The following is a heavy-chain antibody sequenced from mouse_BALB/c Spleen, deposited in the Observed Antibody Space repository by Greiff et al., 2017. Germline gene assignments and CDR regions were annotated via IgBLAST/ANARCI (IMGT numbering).Heavy chain of an antibody. CDR1: GYAFTNYL. D-gene: IGHD1-1*01. CDR3: ARRDYGSSLDY. V-gene: IGHV1-54*01. Sequence: QVQLKESGAELVRPGTSVKVSCKASGYAFTNYLIEWVKQRPGQGLEWIGVINPGSGGTNYNEKFKGKATLTADKSSSTAYMQLSSLTSDDSAVYFCARRDYGSSLDYWGQGTTLTVSS. CDR2: INPGSGGT. J-gene: IGHJ2*01.